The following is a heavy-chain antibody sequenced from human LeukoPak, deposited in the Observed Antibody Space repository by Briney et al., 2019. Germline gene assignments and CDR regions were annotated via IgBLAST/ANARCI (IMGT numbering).Heavy chain of an antibody. CDR2: IFHSGTT. Sequence: PSGTLSLTCTVSDEVITSNNWWSWVRQSPGKGLEWIGEIFHSGTTRYKASLESRVTMLLDKSKNQFSLKLSSVTAADTAVYYCARGTGWVTTTPDAFDIWGQGTMVTVSS. D-gene: IGHD4-17*01. V-gene: IGHV4-4*02. J-gene: IGHJ3*02. CDR1: DEVITSNNW. CDR3: ARGTGWVTTTPDAFDI.